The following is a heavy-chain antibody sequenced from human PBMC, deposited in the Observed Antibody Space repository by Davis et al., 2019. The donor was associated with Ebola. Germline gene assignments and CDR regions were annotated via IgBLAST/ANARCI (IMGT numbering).Heavy chain of an antibody. D-gene: IGHD2-2*01. CDR3: ARQGTTSWDS. V-gene: IGHV5-51*01. J-gene: IGHJ4*02. Sequence: GESLKISCRGSGYTFTNYWIGWVRQMPGKGLEWLGIIYPGDSDTKYSPSFQGQVTISVDKSIRTAYLHWNSLKASDTATYYCARQGTTSWDSWGQGTLVTVSS. CDR2: IYPGDSDT. CDR1: GYTFTNYW.